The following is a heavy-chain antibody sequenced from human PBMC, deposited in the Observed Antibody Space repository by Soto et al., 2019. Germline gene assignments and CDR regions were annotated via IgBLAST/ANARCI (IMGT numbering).Heavy chain of an antibody. Sequence: VQLLESGGGLIQPGGSLRLSCTASGFAFSSFAMSWVRQAPGKGLEWVSGISGSGGHTYYADSVKGRFTISRDNSKNTLYVQMNSLRAEDTAVYYCAKDRREVVPDNWFNFWGQGTLVTVSS. CDR1: GFAFSSFA. J-gene: IGHJ5*01. CDR3: AKDRREVVPDNWFNF. V-gene: IGHV3-23*01. CDR2: ISGSGGHT. D-gene: IGHD2-2*01.